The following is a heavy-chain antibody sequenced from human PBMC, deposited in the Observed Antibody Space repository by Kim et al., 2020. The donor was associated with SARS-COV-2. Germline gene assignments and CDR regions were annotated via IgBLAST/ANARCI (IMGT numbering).Heavy chain of an antibody. CDR2: ISYDGSNK. CDR1: GFTFSSYA. CDR3: ARDNYGDY. D-gene: IGHD3-16*01. J-gene: IGHJ4*02. Sequence: GGSLRLSCAASGFTFSSYAMHWVRQAPGKGLEWVAVISYDGSNKYYADSVKGRFTISRDNSKNTLYLQMNSLRAEDTAVYYCARDNYGDYWGQGTLVTVSS. V-gene: IGHV3-30*04.